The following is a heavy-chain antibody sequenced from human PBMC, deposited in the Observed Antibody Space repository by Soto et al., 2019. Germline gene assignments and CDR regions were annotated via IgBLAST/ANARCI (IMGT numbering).Heavy chain of an antibody. CDR3: ARDRRQSVFWIGYPTGWFDP. CDR1: GFTFSGNV. D-gene: IGHD3-3*01. CDR2: ISYDGSNQ. Sequence: GGSLRLSCAASGFTFSGNVMHWVRQAPGKGLEWVAVISYDGSNQYYPDSVKGRFTISRDNSKSTLYLQLNSLKPEDTAVYYCARDRRQSVFWIGYPTGWFDPWGQGTLVIVSS. J-gene: IGHJ5*02. V-gene: IGHV3-30-3*01.